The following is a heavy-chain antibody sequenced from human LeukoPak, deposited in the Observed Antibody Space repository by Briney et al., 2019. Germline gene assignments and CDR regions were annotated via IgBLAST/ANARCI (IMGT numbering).Heavy chain of an antibody. D-gene: IGHD3-10*01. V-gene: IGHV3-64D*06. Sequence: PGGSLRLSCSASGFTFSRYAMHWVRQAPGKGLEYVSAISSNGGSTYYVDSVKGRFTISRDNSRNTLHLQMNSLRVEDTAVYYCVKDSSSGSYFDYWGQGTLVTVSS. CDR1: GFTFSRYA. CDR3: VKDSSSGSYFDY. CDR2: ISSNGGST. J-gene: IGHJ4*02.